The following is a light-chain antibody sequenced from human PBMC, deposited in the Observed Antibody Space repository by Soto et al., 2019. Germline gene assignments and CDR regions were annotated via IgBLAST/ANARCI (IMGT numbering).Light chain of an antibody. CDR1: NTDFVSYNR. CDR2: EVI. CDR3: SLYTSENAYV. J-gene: IGLJ1*01. V-gene: IGLV2-18*01. Sequence: QSVLTQPPSVSGSPGQSVTISCTGTNTDFVSYNRVSWYQQPPGTAPRLMIYEVIKRPSGVPDRFSGSKSGNTASLTISGLQAADEADYYCSLYTSENAYVFGTGTKVTVL.